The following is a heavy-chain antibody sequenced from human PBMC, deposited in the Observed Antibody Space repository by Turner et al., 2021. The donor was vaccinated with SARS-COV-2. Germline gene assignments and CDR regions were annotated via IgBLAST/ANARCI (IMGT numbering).Heavy chain of an antibody. CDR1: VFTVSSNY. CDR2: TYSGGST. Sequence: EVQLMESGGGLIQPGGSLRRSCAASVFTVSSNYMSWVRQAPGKGLEWVSVTYSGGSTYYADSVKGRVTISRDKSKNTLYLQMNSLRAEDTAVHYCARGYSSGWYQSGAFDIWGQGTMVTVSS. CDR3: ARGYSSGWYQSGAFDI. V-gene: IGHV3-53*01. J-gene: IGHJ3*02. D-gene: IGHD6-19*01.